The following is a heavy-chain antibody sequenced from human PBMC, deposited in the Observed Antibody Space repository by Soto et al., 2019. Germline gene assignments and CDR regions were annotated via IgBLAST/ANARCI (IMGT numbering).Heavy chain of an antibody. CDR2: ISAYNGNT. CDR3: ARAQHPNDAFDI. V-gene: IGHV1-18*01. J-gene: IGHJ3*02. CDR1: GYTFTSYG. Sequence: ASVKVSCKASGYTFTSYGISWVRQAPGQGLEWMGWISAYNGNTNYAQKLQGRVTMTTDTSTSTAYMELRSLRSDDTAAYYCARAQHPNDAFDIWGQGTMVTVSS.